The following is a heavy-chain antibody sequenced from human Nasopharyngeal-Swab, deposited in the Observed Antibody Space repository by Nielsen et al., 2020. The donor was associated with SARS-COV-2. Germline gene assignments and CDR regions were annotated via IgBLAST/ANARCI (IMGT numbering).Heavy chain of an antibody. CDR2: MKPSGRT. V-gene: IGHV4-34*01. Sequence: SETLSLTCAVYGGSLSDYHWSWIRQPPGKGLEWIGEMKPSGRTNYNPSLKSRVAISIDTSKNQFFLNLRSVTAADTAVFYCAGHPADFDYWGQGTLVTASS. J-gene: IGHJ4*02. CDR1: GGSLSDYH. CDR3: AGHPADFDY.